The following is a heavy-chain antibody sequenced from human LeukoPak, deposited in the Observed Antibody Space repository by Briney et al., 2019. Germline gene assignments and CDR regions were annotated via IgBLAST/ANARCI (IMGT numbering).Heavy chain of an antibody. D-gene: IGHD5-24*01. CDR2: IIPIFGTA. V-gene: IGHV1-69*13. J-gene: IGHJ5*02. Sequence: SVKVSCKASGGTFSSYAISWVRQAPGQGLEWMGGIIPIFGTANYAQKFQGRVTITADEPTSTAYMELSSLRSEDTAVYYCARVSGGYIKLKYNWFDPWGQGTLVTVSS. CDR3: ARVSGGYIKLKYNWFDP. CDR1: GGTFSSYA.